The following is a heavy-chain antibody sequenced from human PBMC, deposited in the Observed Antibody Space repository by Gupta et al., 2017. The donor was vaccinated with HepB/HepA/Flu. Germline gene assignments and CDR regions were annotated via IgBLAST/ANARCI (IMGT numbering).Heavy chain of an antibody. Sequence: QVQLQQWGAGLLKPSETLSLTCAVYGGSFSGYYWSWIRQPPGKGLEWIGEINHSGSTNYNPSLKSRVTISVDTSKNQFSLKLSSVTAADTAVYYCARGRVVLRFLEWLLSGSWYFDYWGQGTLVTVSS. CDR1: GGSFSGYY. V-gene: IGHV4-34*01. CDR3: ARGRVVLRFLEWLLSGSWYFDY. D-gene: IGHD3-3*01. CDR2: INHSGST. J-gene: IGHJ4*02.